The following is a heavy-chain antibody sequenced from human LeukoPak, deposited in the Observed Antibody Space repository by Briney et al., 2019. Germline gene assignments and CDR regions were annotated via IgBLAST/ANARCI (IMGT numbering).Heavy chain of an antibody. CDR3: ARAGYCTNGVCYNFGNWFDP. J-gene: IGHJ5*02. CDR2: IYYSGST. V-gene: IGHV4-59*01. D-gene: IGHD2-8*01. CDR1: GGSISSYY. Sequence: PSETLSLTCTVSGGSISSYYWSWIRQPPGKGLEWIGYIYYSGSTNYNPSLKSRVTISVDTSKNQFSLKLSSVTAADTAVYYRARAGYCTNGVCYNFGNWFDPWGQGTLVTVSS.